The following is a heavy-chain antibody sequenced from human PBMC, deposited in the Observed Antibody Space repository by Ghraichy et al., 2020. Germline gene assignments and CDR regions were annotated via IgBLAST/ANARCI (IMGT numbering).Heavy chain of an antibody. Sequence: SETLSLTCAVYGGSFSGYYWSWIRQPPGKGLEWIGEINHSGSTNYNPSLKSRVTISVDTSKNQFSLKLSSVTAADTAVYYCASPDYYDSSILGLQIWGQGTMVTVSS. V-gene: IGHV4-34*01. CDR1: GGSFSGYY. CDR2: INHSGST. CDR3: ASPDYYDSSILGLQI. J-gene: IGHJ3*02. D-gene: IGHD3-22*01.